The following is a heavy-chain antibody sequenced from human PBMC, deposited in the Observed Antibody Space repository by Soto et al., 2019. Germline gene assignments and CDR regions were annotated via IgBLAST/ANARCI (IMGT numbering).Heavy chain of an antibody. CDR3: ARAGDRSSSWYASFDY. Sequence: QVQLQQWGAGLLKPSETLSLTCAVYGGSFSGYYWSWIRQPPGKGLEGIGEINHSGSNNYNPSLKSRVTISVDTSKNQFSLKLSSVTAADTAVYYCARAGDRSSSWYASFDYWGQGTLVTVSS. V-gene: IGHV4-34*01. D-gene: IGHD6-13*01. J-gene: IGHJ4*02. CDR1: GGSFSGYY. CDR2: INHSGSN.